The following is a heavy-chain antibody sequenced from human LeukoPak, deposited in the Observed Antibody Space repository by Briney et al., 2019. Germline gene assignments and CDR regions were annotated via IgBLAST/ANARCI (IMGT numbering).Heavy chain of an antibody. CDR2: ISSSSSYI. V-gene: IGHV3-21*01. J-gene: IGHJ4*02. D-gene: IGHD3-22*01. CDR1: GFTVSSNY. CDR3: ARDLPRDYYDSSGPY. Sequence: GGSLRLSCAASGFTVSSNYMSWVRQAPGKGLEWVSSISSSSSYIYYADSVKGRFTISRDNAKNSLYLQMNSLRAEDTAVYYCARDLPRDYYDSSGPYWGQGTLVTVSS.